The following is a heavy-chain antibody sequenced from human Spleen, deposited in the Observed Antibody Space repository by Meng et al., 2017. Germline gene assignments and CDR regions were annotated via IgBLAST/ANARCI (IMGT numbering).Heavy chain of an antibody. D-gene: IGHD3-16*01. CDR1: GYTFVDYY. V-gene: IGHV1-2*07. CDR3: AIQEGG. J-gene: IGHJ4*02. CDR2: NNPSRGDT. Sequence: ASVEVSCKASGYTFVDYYMHWVRQAPGQGLEWIGWNNPSRGDTKYAHKFLGRVTMTSDTSISTAYMDMSGLTYEDTAVYYCAIQEGGWGQGTLVTVSS.